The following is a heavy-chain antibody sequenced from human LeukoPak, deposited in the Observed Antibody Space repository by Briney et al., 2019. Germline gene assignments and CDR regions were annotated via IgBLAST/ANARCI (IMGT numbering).Heavy chain of an antibody. V-gene: IGHV3-33*01. J-gene: IGHJ4*02. CDR2: IWYDGSNK. CDR1: GFTFSSYG. Sequence: GGSLRLSCAASGFTFSSYGIHWVRQAPGKGLEWVAVIWYDGSNKYYADSVKGRFTISRDNSKNTMYLQMNSLRVEDTAVYYCARDTDTVTTILDYWGQGTLVTVSS. CDR3: ARDTDTVTTILDY. D-gene: IGHD4-17*01.